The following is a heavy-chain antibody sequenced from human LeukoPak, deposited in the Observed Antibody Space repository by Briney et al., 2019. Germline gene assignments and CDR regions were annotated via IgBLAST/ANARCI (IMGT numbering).Heavy chain of an antibody. V-gene: IGHV1-69*13. CDR1: GGTFTIYA. CDR3: ASPSEDYVWGSYRWYYFDY. Sequence: SVTVSCKASGGTFTIYAISWVRQAPGQGLEWMGGIIPIFGTANYAQKFQGRVTITADESTSTAYMELSSLRSEDTAVYYCASPSEDYVWGSYRWYYFDYWGQGTLVTVSS. CDR2: IIPIFGTA. D-gene: IGHD3-16*02. J-gene: IGHJ4*02.